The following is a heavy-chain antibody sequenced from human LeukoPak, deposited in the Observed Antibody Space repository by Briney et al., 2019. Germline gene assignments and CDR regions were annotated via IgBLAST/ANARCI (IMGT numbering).Heavy chain of an antibody. J-gene: IGHJ4*02. Sequence: PGGSLRLSCAASGFTFSSYAMHWVRQAPGKGLEWVANIKQDGSEKYYVDSVKGRFTISRDNAKKSLYLQMNSLRAEDTAVYYCARDGYEGRDYWGQGTLVTVSS. CDR3: ARDGYEGRDY. V-gene: IGHV3-7*04. D-gene: IGHD5-18*01. CDR1: GFTFSSYA. CDR2: IKQDGSEK.